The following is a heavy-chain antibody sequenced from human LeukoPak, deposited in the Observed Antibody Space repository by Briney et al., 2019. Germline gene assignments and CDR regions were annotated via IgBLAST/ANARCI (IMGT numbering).Heavy chain of an antibody. CDR3: ARAGEQSEYGMDV. J-gene: IGHJ6*02. CDR1: GYTFTGYY. D-gene: IGHD1/OR15-1a*01. Sequence: GASVTVSFKASGYTFTGYYMHWVRQAPGQGLEWMGWINPNSGGTNYAQKFQGRVTMTRDTSISTAYMELSRLRSDDTAVYYCARAGEQSEYGMDVWGQGTTVTVSS. V-gene: IGHV1-2*02. CDR2: INPNSGGT.